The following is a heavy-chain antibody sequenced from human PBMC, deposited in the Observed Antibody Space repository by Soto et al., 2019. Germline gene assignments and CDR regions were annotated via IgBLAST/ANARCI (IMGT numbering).Heavy chain of an antibody. Sequence: SGTLSLTCAVYGGSFSGYYWSWIRQPPGKGLEWIGEINHSGSTNYNPSLKSRVTISVDTSKNQFSLKLSSVTAADTAVYYCARYDFWSGWNWFDPWGQGTLVTVSS. D-gene: IGHD3-3*01. CDR3: ARYDFWSGWNWFDP. J-gene: IGHJ5*02. V-gene: IGHV4-34*01. CDR2: INHSGST. CDR1: GGSFSGYY.